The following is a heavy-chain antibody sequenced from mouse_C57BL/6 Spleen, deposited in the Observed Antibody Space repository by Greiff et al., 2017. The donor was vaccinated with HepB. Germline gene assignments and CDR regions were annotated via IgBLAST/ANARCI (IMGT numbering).Heavy chain of an antibody. J-gene: IGHJ3*01. V-gene: IGHV1-69*01. D-gene: IGHD1-1*01. CDR1: GYTFTSYW. Sequence: VQLQQPGAELVMPGASVKLSCKASGYTFTSYWMHWVKQRPGQGLEWIGEIDPSDSYTNYTQKFKGKSTLTVDKSSSTAYMQLSSLTSEDSAVYYCARSYGSTVFAYWGRGTLVTVSA. CDR2: IDPSDSYT. CDR3: ARSYGSTVFAY.